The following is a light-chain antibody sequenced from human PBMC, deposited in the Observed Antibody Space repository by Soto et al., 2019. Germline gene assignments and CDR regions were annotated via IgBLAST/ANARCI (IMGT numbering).Light chain of an antibody. J-gene: IGKJ1*01. Sequence: DIVMTQSPLSLPVTPGEPASISCRSSQSLLHSNGYNYLDWYLQKPGQSPQLLIYLGSNRASGVPDRFSGSGSGTDFTLKISRVEAEDVGVHHRLKAIHTPWTSGHGTQVDIK. V-gene: IGKV2-28*01. CDR1: QSLLHSNGYNY. CDR2: LGS. CDR3: LKAIHTPWT.